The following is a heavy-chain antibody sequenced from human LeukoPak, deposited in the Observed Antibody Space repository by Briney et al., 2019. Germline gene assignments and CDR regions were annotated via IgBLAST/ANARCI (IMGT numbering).Heavy chain of an antibody. CDR1: GGSFSGYY. J-gene: IGHJ6*02. CDR3: ASTPRYCSSTSCYSYYYYGMDV. D-gene: IGHD2-2*02. V-gene: IGHV4-34*01. CDR2: INHSGST. Sequence: KPSETLSLTCAVYGGSFSGYYWSWIRQPPGKGLEWIGEINHSGSTNYNPSLKSRVTISVDTSKNQLSLKLSSVTAADTAVYYCASTPRYCSSTSCYSYYYYGMDVWGQGTTVTVSS.